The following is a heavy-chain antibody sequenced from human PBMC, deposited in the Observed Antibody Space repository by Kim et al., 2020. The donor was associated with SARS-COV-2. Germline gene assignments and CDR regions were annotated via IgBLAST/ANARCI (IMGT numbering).Heavy chain of an antibody. D-gene: IGHD3-9*01. CDR3: ARDRGVYYDILTDKAGYYYGMDV. V-gene: IGHV4-59*01. Sequence: SETLSLTCTVSGGSISSYYWSWIRQPPGKGLEWIGYIYYSGSTNYNPSLKSRVTISVDTSKNQFSLKLSSVTAADTAVYYCARDRGVYYDILTDKAGYYYGMDVWGQGPTVTVSS. CDR2: IYYSGST. CDR1: GGSISSYY. J-gene: IGHJ6*02.